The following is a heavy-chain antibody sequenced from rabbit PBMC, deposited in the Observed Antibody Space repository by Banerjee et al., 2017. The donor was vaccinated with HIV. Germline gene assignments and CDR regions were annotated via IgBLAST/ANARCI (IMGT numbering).Heavy chain of an antibody. V-gene: IGHV1S40*01. D-gene: IGHD6-1*01. CDR1: GFSFSSSYW. J-gene: IGHJ4*01. CDR2: IDAGSKGST. Sequence: QSLEESGGDLVEPGASLTLTCTASGFSFSSSYWICWVRQAPGKGLEWIACIDAGSKGSTYYASWAKGRFTISKTSSTTVTLQMTSLTAADMATYFCARDTYGYGLNLWGPGTLVTVS. CDR3: ARDTYGYGLNL.